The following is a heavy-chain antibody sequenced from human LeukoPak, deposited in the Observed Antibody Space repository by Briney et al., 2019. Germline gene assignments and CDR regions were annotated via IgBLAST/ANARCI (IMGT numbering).Heavy chain of an antibody. Sequence: SETLSLTCAVYGGSFSGYYWSWIRQPPGKGLEWIGEINHSGSTNYNPSLKSRVTISVDTSKNQFSLKLSSVTAADTAVYYCARAPHYGDYHDAFDIWGQGTMVTVSS. J-gene: IGHJ3*02. CDR2: INHSGST. D-gene: IGHD4-17*01. V-gene: IGHV4-34*01. CDR3: ARAPHYGDYHDAFDI. CDR1: GGSFSGYY.